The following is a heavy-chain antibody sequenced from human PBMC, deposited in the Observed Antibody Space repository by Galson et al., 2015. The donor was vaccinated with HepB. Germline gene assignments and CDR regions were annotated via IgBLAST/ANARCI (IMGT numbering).Heavy chain of an antibody. CDR3: ARLSGNYFFDY. CDR2: IYPGGSDT. V-gene: IGHV5-51*01. Sequence: SGAEVKKPGESLKISCKGSGYSFPSYWIGWVRQMPGKGLEWVGIIYPGGSDTRYSPSFQGLVTISADKSITTAYLQWSSLKASDTAIYYCARLSGNYFFDYWGQGTLVTVSS. J-gene: IGHJ4*02. D-gene: IGHD1-26*01. CDR1: GYSFPSYW.